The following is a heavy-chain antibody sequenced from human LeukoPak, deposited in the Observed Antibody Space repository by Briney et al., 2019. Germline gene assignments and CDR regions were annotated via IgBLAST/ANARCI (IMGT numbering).Heavy chain of an antibody. CDR3: AREYCSSTSCYTEIFDY. D-gene: IGHD2-2*02. CDR1: GGSLSSHY. CDR2: IYYSGST. V-gene: IGHV4-59*11. J-gene: IGHJ4*02. Sequence: SETLSLTCTLSGGSLSSHYWSWIRQPPGEGLEWIGYIYYSGSTNYNPSLKSRVTISVDTSKNQFSLKLSSVTAADTAVYYCAREYCSSTSCYTEIFDYWGQGTLVTVSS.